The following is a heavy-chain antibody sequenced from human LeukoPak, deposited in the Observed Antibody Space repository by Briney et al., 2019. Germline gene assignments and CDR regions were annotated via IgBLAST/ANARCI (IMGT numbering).Heavy chain of an antibody. CDR2: IKQDGSEK. CDR3: ARKPYCSFSFAFDI. CDR1: GFTFSSYW. Sequence: GGSLRLSCAASGFTFSSYWMSWVGQAPGKGLAWVANIKQDGSEKYYLDCVKGRFTISRDNAKNSLYLQMNSLRAEDTAVYYCARKPYCSFSFAFDIRRQGRMVTVSS. V-gene: IGHV3-7*01. J-gene: IGHJ3*02. D-gene: IGHD2-15*01.